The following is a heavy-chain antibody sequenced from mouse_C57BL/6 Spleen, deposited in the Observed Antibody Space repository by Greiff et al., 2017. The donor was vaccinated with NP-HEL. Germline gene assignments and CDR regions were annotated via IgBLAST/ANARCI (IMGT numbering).Heavy chain of an antibody. J-gene: IGHJ3*01. D-gene: IGHD2-4*01. V-gene: IGHV1-81*01. CDR2: IYPRSGNT. CDR1: GYTFTSYG. Sequence: VHLVESGAELARPGASVKLSCKASGYTFTSYGISWVKQRTGQGLEWIGEIYPRSGNTYYNEKFKGKATLTADKSSSTAYMELRSLTSEDSAVYFCARSLYDYDGFAYWGQGTLVTVSA. CDR3: ARSLYDYDGFAY.